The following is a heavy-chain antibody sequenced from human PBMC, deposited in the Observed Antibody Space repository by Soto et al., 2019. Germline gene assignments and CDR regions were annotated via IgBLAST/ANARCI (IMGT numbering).Heavy chain of an antibody. CDR3: ARIRDSYGSIDY. V-gene: IGHV4-59*01. Sequence: PSETLSLTCTVSGGSISSYYWSWIRQPPGKGLEWIGYIYYSGSTNYNPSLKSRVTISVDTSKNQFSLKLSSVTAADTAVYYCARIRDSYGSIDYWGQGTLVTVSS. D-gene: IGHD5-18*01. J-gene: IGHJ4*02. CDR1: GGSISSYY. CDR2: IYYSGST.